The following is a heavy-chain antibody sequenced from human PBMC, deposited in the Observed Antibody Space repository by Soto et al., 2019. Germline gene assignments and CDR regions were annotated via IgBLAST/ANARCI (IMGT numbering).Heavy chain of an antibody. CDR2: ISLYSDGT. J-gene: IGHJ5*02. Sequence: ASVKVSCKTSGYTFSNYYITWVRQAPGQPLEWLGWISLYSDGTNYAQKFQGRVSMTTDTSTTTAYMELRRLRSDDTAVYYCARVVPGAEAWFGPWGQGTLVTVSS. CDR3: ARVVPGAEAWFGP. CDR1: GYTFSNYY. V-gene: IGHV1-18*01. D-gene: IGHD2-2*01.